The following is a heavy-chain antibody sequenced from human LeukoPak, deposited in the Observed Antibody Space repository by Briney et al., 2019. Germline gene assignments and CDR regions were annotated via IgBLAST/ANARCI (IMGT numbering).Heavy chain of an antibody. CDR2: ISSSGSTI. Sequence: GGSLRLSCAVSGSTFRSYEMNWVRQAPGKGLEWVSYISSSGSTIYYADSVKGRFTISRDNAKNSLYLQMNSLRAEDTAVYYCAREAAAGSDYWGQGTLVTVSS. CDR3: AREAAAGSDY. D-gene: IGHD6-13*01. V-gene: IGHV3-48*03. J-gene: IGHJ4*02. CDR1: GSTFRSYE.